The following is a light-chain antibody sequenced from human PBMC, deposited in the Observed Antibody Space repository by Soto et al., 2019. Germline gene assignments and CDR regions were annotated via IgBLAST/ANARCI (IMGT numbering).Light chain of an antibody. CDR3: QQHYRATPWT. CDR2: AAS. Sequence: DLKMTQSPSSLSASVVDRITITCRASQSISRYLNWYQHKPGKAPKLLINAASSLERGVPSRFSGGGSGTDFTLNIRSLLPDDLATYYCQQHYRATPWTVGQGTKVDIK. V-gene: IGKV1-39*01. J-gene: IGKJ1*01. CDR1: QSISRY.